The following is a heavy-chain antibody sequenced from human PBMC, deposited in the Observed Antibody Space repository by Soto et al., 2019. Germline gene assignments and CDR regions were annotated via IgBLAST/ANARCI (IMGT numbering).Heavy chain of an antibody. CDR3: ARQPTTGDTDLWFDP. V-gene: IGHV4-39*01. J-gene: IGHJ5*02. Sequence: QLQLLESGPGLVKASETLSLTCSVSGGSISTSRSYWAWIRQPPGKGLEWLANIFYSGSTFYNPSLSSRVSISVDTSKTEFSLKVRSVTAADTAVYYCARQPTTGDTDLWFDPGGQGTLVTVSS. D-gene: IGHD2-21*01. CDR2: IFYSGST. CDR1: GGSISTSRSY.